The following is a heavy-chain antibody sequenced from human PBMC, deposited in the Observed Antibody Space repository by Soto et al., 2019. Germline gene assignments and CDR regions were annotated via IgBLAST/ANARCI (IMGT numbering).Heavy chain of an antibody. D-gene: IGHD2-21*01. CDR1: RGTIDSCA. Sequence: SVKLSCKDSRGTIDSCASSSVRQAPEQGLEWMGGIIPIFRTANYAQKFQGRVTITADESTSTAYMELSSLRSEDTAVYYCASVVVHYYYGMDVWGQGTTVTVS. CDR2: IIPIFRTA. CDR3: ASVVVHYYYGMDV. J-gene: IGHJ6*02. V-gene: IGHV1-69*13.